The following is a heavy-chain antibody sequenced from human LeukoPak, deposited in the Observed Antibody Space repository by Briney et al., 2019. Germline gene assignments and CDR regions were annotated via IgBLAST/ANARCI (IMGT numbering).Heavy chain of an antibody. CDR1: GGSISSGGYY. CDR3: ARRKGGDFIDN. D-gene: IGHD2-21*02. J-gene: IGHJ4*02. V-gene: IGHV4-31*03. Sequence: SETLSLTCTVSGGSISSGGYYWSWVRQHPGKGLEWIGYIYYSGSTYYNPSLKSRVTISVDTSKNQLSLKLSPVTAADTAVYYCARRKGGDFIDNWGQGALVTVSS. CDR2: IYYSGST.